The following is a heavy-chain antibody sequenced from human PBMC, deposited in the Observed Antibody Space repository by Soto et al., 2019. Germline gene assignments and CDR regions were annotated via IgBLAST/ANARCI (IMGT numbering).Heavy chain of an antibody. J-gene: IGHJ6*02. CDR2: INHSGST. Sequence: QVQLQQWGAGLLKPSETLSLTCAVYGGSFSGYYWSWIRQPPGKGLEWIGEINHSGSTNYNPSLKSRVTISVDTSKNQFSLKLSSVTAADTAVYYCATPHSRIAAAGRNYYYGMDVWGQGTTVTVSS. D-gene: IGHD6-13*01. CDR1: GGSFSGYY. V-gene: IGHV4-34*01. CDR3: ATPHSRIAAAGRNYYYGMDV.